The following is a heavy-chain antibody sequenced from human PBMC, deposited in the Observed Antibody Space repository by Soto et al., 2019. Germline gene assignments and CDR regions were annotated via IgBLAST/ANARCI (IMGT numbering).Heavy chain of an antibody. Sequence: VASVKVSCKASGYTFTSYAMHWVRQAPGQRLEWMGWINAGNGNTKYSQKFQGRVTITRDTSASTAYMELSSLRSEDTAVYYCARNRAGLYDILTGPGVKGPNWFDPWGQGTLVTVSS. D-gene: IGHD3-9*01. CDR2: INAGNGNT. J-gene: IGHJ5*02. V-gene: IGHV1-3*01. CDR3: ARNRAGLYDILTGPGVKGPNWFDP. CDR1: GYTFTSYA.